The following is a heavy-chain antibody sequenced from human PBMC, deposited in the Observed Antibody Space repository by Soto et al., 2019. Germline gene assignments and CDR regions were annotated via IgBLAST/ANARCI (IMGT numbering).Heavy chain of an antibody. J-gene: IGHJ4*02. CDR2: IYYSGST. D-gene: IGHD6-6*01. V-gene: IGHV4-31*03. CDR3: ARGGGSSDYYFDY. CDR1: GGSISSGGYY. Sequence: PSETLSLTCTVSGGSISSGGYYWSWISQHPGKGLEWIGYIYYSGSTYYNPSLKSRVTISVDTSKNQFSLKLSSVTAADTAVYYCARGGGSSDYYFDYWGQGTLVTVSS.